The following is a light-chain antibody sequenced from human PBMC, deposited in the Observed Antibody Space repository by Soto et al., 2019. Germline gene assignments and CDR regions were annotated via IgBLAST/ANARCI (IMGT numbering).Light chain of an antibody. CDR3: QSYDSGLSGYV. V-gene: IGLV1-40*01. J-gene: IGLJ1*01. CDR2: GNT. Sequence: QSVLTQPPSVSGAPGQRVTISCTGSSSNIGAGYDVHWYQQFPGTAPKLLIYGNTNRPSGAPDRFSGSKSGTSASLAITGLQAEDEADYYCQSYDSGLSGYVFGTGTKLTVL. CDR1: SSNIGAGYD.